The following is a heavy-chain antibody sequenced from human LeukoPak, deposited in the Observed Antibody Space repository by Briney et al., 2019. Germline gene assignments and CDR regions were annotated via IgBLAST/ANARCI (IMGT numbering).Heavy chain of an antibody. J-gene: IGHJ4*02. D-gene: IGHD4-17*01. CDR3: ARDDYGDYSVY. V-gene: IGHV3-73*01. CDR1: GFTFSGSA. Sequence: GGSLKLSCAASGFTFSGSAMHWVRQASGKGLEWVGRIRSKANSYATAYAASVKGRFTISRDDSKNTAYLQMNSLKTEDTAVYYCARDDYGDYSVYWGQGTLVTVSS. CDR2: IRSKANSYAT.